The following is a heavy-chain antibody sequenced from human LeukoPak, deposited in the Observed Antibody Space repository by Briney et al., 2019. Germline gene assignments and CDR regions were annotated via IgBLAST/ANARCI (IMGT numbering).Heavy chain of an antibody. Sequence: ASVKVSCKASGYTFTSYDINWVRQATGQGLEWMGWMNPNSGNTGYAQKFQGRVTMTRNTSISTAYMELSSLRSEDTAVYYCARVESLYDFWSGYVYGMDVWGQGTTVTVSS. V-gene: IGHV1-8*01. CDR3: ARVESLYDFWSGYVYGMDV. J-gene: IGHJ6*02. CDR1: GYTFTSYD. D-gene: IGHD3-3*01. CDR2: MNPNSGNT.